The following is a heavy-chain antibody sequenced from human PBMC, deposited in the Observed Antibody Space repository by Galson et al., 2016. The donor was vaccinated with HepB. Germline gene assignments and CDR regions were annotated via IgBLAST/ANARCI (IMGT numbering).Heavy chain of an antibody. Sequence: SLRLSCAASGITLRNFIIHWVRQPPGKGLEWVAAISRDDISKYYTDSVKGRFTISRDNSGNTVDLQMNSLRAEDTAVYYCARAAHSSGYCDVFDIWGQGTKVTVSS. CDR3: ARAAHSSGYCDVFDI. CDR1: GITLRNFI. D-gene: IGHD3-22*01. J-gene: IGHJ3*02. CDR2: ISRDDISK. V-gene: IGHV3-30-3*01.